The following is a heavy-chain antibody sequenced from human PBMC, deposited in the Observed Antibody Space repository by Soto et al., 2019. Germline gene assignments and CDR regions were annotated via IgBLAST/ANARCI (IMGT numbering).Heavy chain of an antibody. J-gene: IGHJ6*02. D-gene: IGHD3-16*01. V-gene: IGHV4-31*03. CDR2: IYYSGST. CDR1: GGSISSGGYY. CDR3: ARCGFPEYYDYVWGSPNPLRYYYYGMDV. Sequence: PSETLSLTCTVSGGSISSGGYYWSGIRQHPGKGLEWIGYIYYSGSTYYNPSLKSRVTISVDTSKNQFSLKLSSVTAADTAVYYCARCGFPEYYDYVWGSPNPLRYYYYGMDVWGQGTTVTVSS.